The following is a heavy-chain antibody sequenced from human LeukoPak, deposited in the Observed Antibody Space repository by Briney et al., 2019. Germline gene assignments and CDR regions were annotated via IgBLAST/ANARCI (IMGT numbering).Heavy chain of an antibody. CDR1: GGSISSYY. J-gene: IGHJ6*03. CDR2: IHYSGST. CDR3: ARGQRGPMIVPGGTYYYYYYYMDV. V-gene: IGHV4-59*01. D-gene: IGHD3-22*01. Sequence: SETLSLTCSVSGGSISSYYWSWIRQTPGKGPEWIAYIHYSGSTNYNPSLKSRVTIPVDTSKNQFSLKLSSVTAADTAVYYCARGQRGPMIVPGGTYYYYYYYMDVWGKGTTVTVSS.